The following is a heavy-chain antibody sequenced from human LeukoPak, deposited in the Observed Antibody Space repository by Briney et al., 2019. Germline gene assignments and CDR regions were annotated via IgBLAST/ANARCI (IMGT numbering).Heavy chain of an antibody. CDR2: ISSSSSYT. CDR1: GFTFSDYY. Sequence: PGGSLRLSCAASGFTFSDYYMSWIRQAPGKGLEWVSYISSSSSYTNYADSVKGRFTISRDNAKNSLYLQMNSLRAEDTAVYYRARSDCSGGSCYSRWFDPWGQGTLVTVSS. J-gene: IGHJ5*02. D-gene: IGHD2-15*01. CDR3: ARSDCSGGSCYSRWFDP. V-gene: IGHV3-11*06.